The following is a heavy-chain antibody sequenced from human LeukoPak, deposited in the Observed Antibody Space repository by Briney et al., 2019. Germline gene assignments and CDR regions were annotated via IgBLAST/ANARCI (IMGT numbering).Heavy chain of an antibody. CDR1: GGSISSSSYY. Sequence: SETLSLTCTVSGGSISSSSYYWGWIRQPPGKGLEWIGSTYYSGSTYYNPSLKSRVTISVDTSKNQFSLKLSSVTAADTAVYYCARRMVRGVTTFDYWGQGTLVTVSS. J-gene: IGHJ4*02. CDR3: ARRMVRGVTTFDY. CDR2: TYYSGST. D-gene: IGHD3-10*01. V-gene: IGHV4-39*01.